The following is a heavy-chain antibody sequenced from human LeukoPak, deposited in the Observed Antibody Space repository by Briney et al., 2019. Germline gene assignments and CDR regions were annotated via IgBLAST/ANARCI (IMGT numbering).Heavy chain of an antibody. CDR1: GFTFNNYY. V-gene: IGHV3-21*01. CDR2: IGSTGSYI. Sequence: TGMSLRLSCAGSGFTFNNYYMSWVRQAPGRGLEWVSSIGSTGSYIYYADSVKGRFTISRDNAKNSLYLQMNSLRAEDTALYYCAVDYGDYWGQGTLVTVSS. CDR3: AVDYGDY. J-gene: IGHJ4*02.